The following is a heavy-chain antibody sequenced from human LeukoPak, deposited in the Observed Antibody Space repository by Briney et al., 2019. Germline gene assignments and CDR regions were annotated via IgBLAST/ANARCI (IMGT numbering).Heavy chain of an antibody. Sequence: GRSLRLSCAASGFTFSNYAMHWVRQAPGKGLEWVAVISYDGSNKYYTDSVKGRFTISRDNSKNTLYLQMSSLGAEDTSMYYCARPQSKWELLSYFDYWGQGTLVTVSS. D-gene: IGHD1-26*01. CDR1: GFTFSNYA. CDR3: ARPQSKWELLSYFDY. CDR2: ISYDGSNK. V-gene: IGHV3-30-3*01. J-gene: IGHJ4*02.